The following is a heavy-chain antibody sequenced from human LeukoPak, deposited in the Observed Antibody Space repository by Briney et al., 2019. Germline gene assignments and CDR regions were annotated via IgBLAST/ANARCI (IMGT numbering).Heavy chain of an antibody. CDR2: TYYRSKWIN. D-gene: IGHD3-9*01. CDR3: ARDADWAYDAFDI. CDR1: GDSVSVKSDV. J-gene: IGHJ3*02. V-gene: IGHV6-1*01. Sequence: SQTLSLTCAISGDSVSVKSDVWNWIRQSPSRGLEWLGRTYYRSKWINDYATSAKSRIIISPDTSKNQFSLHLNSVTPEDTAVYYCARDADWAYDAFDIWGQGTMVTVSS.